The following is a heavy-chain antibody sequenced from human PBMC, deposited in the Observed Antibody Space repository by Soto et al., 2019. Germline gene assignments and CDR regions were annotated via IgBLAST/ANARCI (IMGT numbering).Heavy chain of an antibody. D-gene: IGHD2-21*01. J-gene: IGHJ6*02. CDR3: ARGFARGVWYYGMDV. Sequence: QVQLVQSGAEVKKPGASVKVSCKASGYTFTSYYMHWVRQAPGQGLEWMGIINPSGGSTSYAQKFQGRVTMTRDTSTSTVYMELSSLRSEDTAVYYCARGFARGVWYYGMDVWGQGTTVTVSS. V-gene: IGHV1-46*01. CDR2: INPSGGST. CDR1: GYTFTSYY.